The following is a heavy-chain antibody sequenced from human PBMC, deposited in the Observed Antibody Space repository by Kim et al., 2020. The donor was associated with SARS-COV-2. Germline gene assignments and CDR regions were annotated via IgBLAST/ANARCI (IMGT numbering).Heavy chain of an antibody. V-gene: IGHV3-7*03. D-gene: IGHD6-19*01. CDR3: AKTVAGRIDAFDI. Sequence: YGDSLRGRFTTSRDNAHNSLYLEVTSLRAEDTAVYYCAKTVAGRIDAFDIWGQGTMVTVSS. J-gene: IGHJ3*02.